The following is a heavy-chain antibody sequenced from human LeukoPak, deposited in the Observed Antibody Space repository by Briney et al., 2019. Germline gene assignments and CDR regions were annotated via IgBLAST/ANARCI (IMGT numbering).Heavy chain of an antibody. CDR2: IYYGENT. D-gene: IGHD3-22*01. CDR3: ARVSRITMIATDAFDI. CDR1: GGSISSGPYY. J-gene: IGHJ3*02. Sequence: PSETLSLTCTVSGGSISSGPYYWGWIRQPPGKGLEWIGNIYYGENTYYNPSLKSRVTISVDTSKNQFSLKLSSVTAADTAVYYCARVSRITMIATDAFDIWGQGTMVTVSS. V-gene: IGHV4-39*07.